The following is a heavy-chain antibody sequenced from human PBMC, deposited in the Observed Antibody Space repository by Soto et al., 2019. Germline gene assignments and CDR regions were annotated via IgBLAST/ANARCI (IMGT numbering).Heavy chain of an antibody. CDR1: GFTFSSYA. CDR2: ISGSGGST. J-gene: IGHJ6*02. D-gene: IGHD3-10*01. V-gene: IGHV3-23*01. CDR3: AKGKGITMVRGGPFLNYYYGMDV. Sequence: QPGGSLRLSCAASGFTFSSYAMSWVRQAPGKGLEWVSAISGSGGSTYYADSVKGRFTISRDNSKNTLYLQMNSLRAEDTAVYYCAKGKGITMVRGGPFLNYYYGMDVWGQGTTVTVSS.